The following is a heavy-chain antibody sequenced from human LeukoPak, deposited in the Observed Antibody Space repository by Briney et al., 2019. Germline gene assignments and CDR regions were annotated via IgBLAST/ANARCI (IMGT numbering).Heavy chain of an antibody. CDR3: ARVAYWNYGYYYMDV. CDR1: GYTFTGYY. J-gene: IGHJ6*03. D-gene: IGHD1-1*01. CDR2: INPNSGGT. V-gene: IGHV1-2*02. Sequence: GASVKVSCKASGYTFTGYYMHWVRQAPGQGLEWMGWINPNSGGTNYAQKFQGRVTMTRDTSISTAYMELSRLRSDDTAVYYCARVAYWNYGYYYMDVWGKGTTVTVSS.